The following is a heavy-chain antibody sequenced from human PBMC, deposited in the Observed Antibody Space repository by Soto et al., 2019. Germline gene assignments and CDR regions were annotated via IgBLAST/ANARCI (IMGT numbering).Heavy chain of an antibody. Sequence: GSLRLSCVASGFTFGRYAMHWVRQPPGRGLEWVAVISYTGANTYYVGSVRGRFTTSRDNSKNTLYLQMNSLRAEDTAMYYCAKHMDDSGYFYVEGADHWGQGTLVTVSS. CDR1: GFTFGRYA. D-gene: IGHD3-22*01. CDR3: AKHMDDSGYFYVEGADH. CDR2: ISYTGANT. V-gene: IGHV3-30*18. J-gene: IGHJ4*02.